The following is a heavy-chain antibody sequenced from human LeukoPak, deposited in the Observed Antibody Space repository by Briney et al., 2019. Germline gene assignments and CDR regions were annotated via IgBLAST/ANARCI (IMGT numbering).Heavy chain of an antibody. CDR2: IKQGGGEI. CDR3: ARDKGDYDTGGSLFVF. J-gene: IGHJ4*02. V-gene: IGHV3-7*03. Sequence: GGSLRLSCAASGFTVSSNYMSWVRQVPRKGLEWVANIKQGGGEIYYVDSVKGRFTISRDNAKNSLYLQMNNLRAEDTAVYYCARDKGDYDTGGSLFVFGGQGTLVTVSS. D-gene: IGHD3-22*01. CDR1: GFTVSSNY.